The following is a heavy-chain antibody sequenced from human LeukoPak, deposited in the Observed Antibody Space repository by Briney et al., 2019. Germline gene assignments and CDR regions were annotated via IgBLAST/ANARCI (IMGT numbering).Heavy chain of an antibody. D-gene: IGHD6-13*01. Sequence: ASVKVSCKASGYTFTSYYMHWVRQAPGQGLEWMGIINPSGGSTSYAQKFQGRVTMTRDTSTSTVYMELSSLRSEDTAVYYCAREYGSSWEANYMDVWGKGTTVTVSS. CDR1: GYTFTSYY. CDR3: AREYGSSWEANYMDV. V-gene: IGHV1-46*01. J-gene: IGHJ6*03. CDR2: INPSGGST.